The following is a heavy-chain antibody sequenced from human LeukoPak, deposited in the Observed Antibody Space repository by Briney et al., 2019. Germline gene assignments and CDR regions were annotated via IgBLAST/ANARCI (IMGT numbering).Heavy chain of an antibody. J-gene: IGHJ4*02. CDR1: GFTFGSYW. CDR2: IKQDGSEK. Sequence: PGGSLRLSCAASGFTFGSYWMSWVRQAPGKGLEWVANIKQDGSEKYYVDSVKGRFTISRDNAKNSLYLQMNSLRAEDTAVYYCARDDSSGYYPLYYFDYWGQGTLVTVSS. CDR3: ARDDSSGYYPLYYFDY. V-gene: IGHV3-7*01. D-gene: IGHD3-22*01.